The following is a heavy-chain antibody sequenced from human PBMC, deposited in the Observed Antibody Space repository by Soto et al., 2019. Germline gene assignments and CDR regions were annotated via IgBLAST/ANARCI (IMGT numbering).Heavy chain of an antibody. J-gene: IGHJ4*02. CDR3: AKDRNPHIVVVTAHDY. D-gene: IGHD2-21*02. Sequence: GESLKISCAASGFTFSSYAMSWVRQAPGKGLEWVSAISGSGGSTYYADSVKGRFTISRDNSKNTLYLQMNSLRAEDTAVYYCAKDRNPHIVVVTAHDYWGQGTLVTVSS. CDR2: ISGSGGST. CDR1: GFTFSSYA. V-gene: IGHV3-23*01.